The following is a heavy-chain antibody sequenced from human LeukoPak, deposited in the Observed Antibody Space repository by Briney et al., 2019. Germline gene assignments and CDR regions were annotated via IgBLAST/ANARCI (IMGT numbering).Heavy chain of an antibody. CDR2: TYYKCKWYD. J-gene: IGHJ6*02. D-gene: IGHD3-10*01. CDR1: GDGVSSSSAA. V-gene: IGHV6-1*01. Sequence: SQTLSLTCVISGDGVSSSSAAWNWIRQSPSRGLEWLGRTYYKCKWYDDYAVSVKSRITISPDASTNQFSLHLSSVTPEDTAVYYCAREGISLVRGVVLYYYGMDVWGQGTTVTVSS. CDR3: AREGISLVRGVVLYYYGMDV.